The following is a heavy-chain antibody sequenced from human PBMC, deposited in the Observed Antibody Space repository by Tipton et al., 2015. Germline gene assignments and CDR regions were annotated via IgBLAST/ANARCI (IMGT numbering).Heavy chain of an antibody. CDR2: ISHSGNT. J-gene: IGHJ3*02. D-gene: IGHD3-16*02. Sequence: TLSLTCAVSAYSISSDYYWGWIRQPPGKGLEWIGSISHSGNTYYNPSLKSRVTMSRDTSKNQFSLRLTSLTASDTAVYYCARVSYLNGRAFDIWGPGTLVTVSS. CDR3: ARVSYLNGRAFDI. CDR1: AYSISSDYY. V-gene: IGHV4-38-2*01.